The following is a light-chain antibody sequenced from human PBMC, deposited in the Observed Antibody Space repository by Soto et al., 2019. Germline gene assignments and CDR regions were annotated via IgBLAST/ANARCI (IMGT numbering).Light chain of an antibody. Sequence: EIVLTQSPGTLSVSPGERVTLSCRASESVSSSYLGWYQQKPGQAPRLLIYGTSTRATGIPDRFSGSGSGTDFALTISRLETEDFAAYYCQQYGSSPWTFGQGTRVEVK. CDR1: ESVSSSY. CDR3: QQYGSSPWT. J-gene: IGKJ1*01. CDR2: GTS. V-gene: IGKV3-20*01.